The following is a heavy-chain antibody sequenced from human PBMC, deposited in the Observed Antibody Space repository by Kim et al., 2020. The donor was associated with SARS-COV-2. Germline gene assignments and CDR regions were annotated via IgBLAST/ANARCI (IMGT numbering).Heavy chain of an antibody. CDR2: ISADGSNT. V-gene: IGHV3-43*02. J-gene: IGHJ6*02. CDR3: AKDICSSTSCPYYYYYGMDV. D-gene: IGHD2-2*01. Sequence: GGSLRLSCVASAFRFEDYAIQWVRQVPGKGLEWISLISADGSNTNYADSVKGRFTVSRDNNKNSVSLQKNSLRKEDTAFYYCAKDICSSTSCPYYYYYGMDVWGQATTLIVSS. CDR1: AFRFEDYA.